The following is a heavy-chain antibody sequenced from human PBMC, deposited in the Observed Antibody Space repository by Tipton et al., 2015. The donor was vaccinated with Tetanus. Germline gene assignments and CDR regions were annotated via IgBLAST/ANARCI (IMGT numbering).Heavy chain of an antibody. Sequence: SLRLSCAASGFNVRANYLTWVRQTPGKGLEWVSSIYHDDTTYYGDSVKGRFTISRDNSKNTMYLQMDSLRAEDTAVYFCARIYSWPNVFVPLGQGSLVTVSS. D-gene: IGHD4-11*01. V-gene: IGHV3-53*01. CDR1: GFNVRANY. CDR3: ARIYSWPNVFVP. CDR2: IYHDDTT. J-gene: IGHJ5*02.